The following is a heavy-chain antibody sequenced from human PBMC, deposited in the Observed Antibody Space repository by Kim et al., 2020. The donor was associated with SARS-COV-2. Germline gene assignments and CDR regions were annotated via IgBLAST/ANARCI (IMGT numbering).Heavy chain of an antibody. D-gene: IGHD5-12*01. J-gene: IGHJ4*02. Sequence: GGSLRLSCAASGFTFSDYYMSWIRQAPGKGLEWVSYISSSGTTIYYADSVKGRFTISRDNAKNPLYLQMNSLRAEDMAVYYCARNFPRGGYDWYYFDYWGQGTLVTVAS. CDR1: GFTFSDYY. CDR3: ARNFPRGGYDWYYFDY. CDR2: ISSSGTTI. V-gene: IGHV3-11*01.